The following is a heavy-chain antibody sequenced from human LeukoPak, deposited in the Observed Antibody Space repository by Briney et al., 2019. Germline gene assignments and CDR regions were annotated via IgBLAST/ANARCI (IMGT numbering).Heavy chain of an antibody. CDR2: ISDSAAGT. CDR3: AVTMVRGVMVPFDY. V-gene: IGHV3-23*01. CDR1: GFTFSSYA. D-gene: IGHD3-10*01. J-gene: IGHJ4*02. Sequence: GGSLRLSCAASGFTFSSYAMSWVRQAPGKGLEWVSTISDSAAGTYYADSVKGRFTISRDNSKNTLYLQMNSLRVEDTAVYYCAVTMVRGVMVPFDYWGQGTLVTVSS.